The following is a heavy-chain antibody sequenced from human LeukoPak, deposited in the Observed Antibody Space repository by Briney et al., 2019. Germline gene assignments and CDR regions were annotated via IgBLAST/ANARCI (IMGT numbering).Heavy chain of an antibody. V-gene: IGHV4-34*01. CDR3: ARRSFYYYDSSGYYGY. Sequence: SETLSLTCAVYGGSFSGYYWSWIRQPPGKGLEWIGEINHSGSTNYNPSPKSRVTISVDTSKNQFSLKLSSVTAADTAVYYCARRSFYYYDSSGYYGYWGQGTLVTVSS. CDR1: GGSFSGYY. D-gene: IGHD3-22*01. J-gene: IGHJ4*02. CDR2: INHSGST.